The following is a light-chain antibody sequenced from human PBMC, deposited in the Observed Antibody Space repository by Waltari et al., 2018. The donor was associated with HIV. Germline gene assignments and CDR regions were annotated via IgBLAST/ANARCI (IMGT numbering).Light chain of an antibody. CDR2: WAS. CDR1: QSVLYSSNNKNY. V-gene: IGKV4-1*01. J-gene: IGKJ4*01. CDR3: QQHYTTPLT. Sequence: DIVMTQSPDSLAVSLGERATINCNSSQSVLYSSNNKNYLAWYQQKPGQPPKLLIYWASARESGVPDRFSASGSGTDFTLTISSLQAEDVAVYYCQQHYTTPLTFGGGTKVEI.